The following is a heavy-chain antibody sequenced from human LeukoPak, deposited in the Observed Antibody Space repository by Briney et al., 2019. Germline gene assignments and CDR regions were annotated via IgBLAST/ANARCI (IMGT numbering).Heavy chain of an antibody. J-gene: IGHJ5*02. CDR1: GASIASGSYH. D-gene: IGHD4-23*01. V-gene: IGHV4-61*02. Sequence: PSHTLSLTCAISGASIASGSYHGDCIRQPAGSRPEYIGRISAGGRTIYNPSLKSRLTISMDTSKNHASLRLSSVTAADTAVYYCTRGGHDYGGSFDTWGQGILVTVSS. CDR3: TRGGHDYGGSFDT. CDR2: ISAGGRT.